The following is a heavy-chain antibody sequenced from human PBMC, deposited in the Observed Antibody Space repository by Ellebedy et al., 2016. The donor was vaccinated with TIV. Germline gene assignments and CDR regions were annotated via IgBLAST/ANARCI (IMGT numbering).Heavy chain of an antibody. D-gene: IGHD6-13*01. CDR3: ARTTAAGGWYGRDV. J-gene: IGHJ4*02. Sequence: ASVKVSCKTSGYTFSSYGINWVRQATGQGLEWMVWMNPNSGITGYAQQFQGRVTITRNTSISTAYMELSSLRSEDTAGYYCARTTAAGGWYGRDVWGQGTLVTVSS. CDR2: MNPNSGIT. CDR1: GYTFSSYG. V-gene: IGHV1-8*01.